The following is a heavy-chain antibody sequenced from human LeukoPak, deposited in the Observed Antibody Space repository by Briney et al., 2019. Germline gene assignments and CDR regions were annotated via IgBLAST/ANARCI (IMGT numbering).Heavy chain of an antibody. J-gene: IGHJ6*02. Sequence: SVKVSCKASGGTFSSYAISWVRQAPGQGLEWMGRIIPNFGIANYAQKFQGRVTITADKSTSTAYMELSSLRSEDTAVYYCARGTTSEIFGVVLSYYYYGMDVWGQGTTVTVSS. V-gene: IGHV1-69*04. CDR1: GGTFSSYA. D-gene: IGHD3-3*01. CDR2: IIPNFGIA. CDR3: ARGTTSEIFGVVLSYYYYGMDV.